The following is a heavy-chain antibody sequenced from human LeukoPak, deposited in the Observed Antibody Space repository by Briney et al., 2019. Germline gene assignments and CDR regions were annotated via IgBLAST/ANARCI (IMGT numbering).Heavy chain of an antibody. CDR2: IYYSGST. V-gene: IGHV4-59*08. CDR3: ARARMVATDFDY. J-gene: IGHJ4*02. D-gene: IGHD5-12*01. CDR1: GGSISSYY. Sequence: SETLSLTCTVSGGSISSYYWSWIRQPPGKGLEWLGYIYYSGSTNYNPSLKSRVTISVDTSKNQFSLKLSSVTAADTAVYYCARARMVATDFDYWGQGTLVTVSS.